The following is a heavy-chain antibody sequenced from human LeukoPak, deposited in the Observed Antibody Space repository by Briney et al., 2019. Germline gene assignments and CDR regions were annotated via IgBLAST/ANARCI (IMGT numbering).Heavy chain of an antibody. V-gene: IGHV4-59*04. CDR3: ARHQKYYYYMDV. CDR1: GGSISSYY. J-gene: IGHJ6*03. Sequence: KTSETLSLTCTVSGGSISSYYWSWIRQPPGKGLEWIGYIYHSGSTYYNPSLKSRVTISVDRSKNQFSLKLSSVTAADTAVYYCARHQKYYYYMDVWGKGTTVTVSS. CDR2: IYHSGST.